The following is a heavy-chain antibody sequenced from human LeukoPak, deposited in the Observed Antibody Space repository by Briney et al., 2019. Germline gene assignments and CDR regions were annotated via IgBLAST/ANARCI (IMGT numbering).Heavy chain of an antibody. D-gene: IGHD5-24*01. Sequence: SETLSLTCTVSGVSISSRNNFWGWIRQPPGKGLEWIGSMHYRGTTYYIPSLKSRVTISVDTSKNQFSLKLSSVTAADTAVYYCARHEEEDGYNAKTFDFWGQGTLVTVSS. CDR2: MHYRGTT. CDR1: GVSISSRNNF. CDR3: ARHEEEDGYNAKTFDF. J-gene: IGHJ4*02. V-gene: IGHV4-39*01.